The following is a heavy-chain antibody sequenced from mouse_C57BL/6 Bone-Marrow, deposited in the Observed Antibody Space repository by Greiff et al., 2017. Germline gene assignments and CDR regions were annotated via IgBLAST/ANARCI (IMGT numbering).Heavy chain of an antibody. D-gene: IGHD1-1*01. Sequence: QVQLQQSGAELARPGASVKLSCKASGYTFTSYGISWLKQRTGQGLEWIGEIYPRSGNTYYNEKFKGKATLTADKSSSTAYMELRSLTSEDSAVYFCARVYYYGSSDYFDYWGQGTTLTVSS. CDR2: IYPRSGNT. J-gene: IGHJ2*01. CDR3: ARVYYYGSSDYFDY. CDR1: GYTFTSYG. V-gene: IGHV1-81*01.